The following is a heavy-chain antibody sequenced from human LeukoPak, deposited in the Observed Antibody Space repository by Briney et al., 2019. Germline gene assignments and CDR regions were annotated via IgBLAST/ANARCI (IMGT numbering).Heavy chain of an antibody. CDR2: INHSGST. V-gene: IGHV4-39*07. CDR3: ARERGRITMIVDRFDY. D-gene: IGHD3-22*01. J-gene: IGHJ4*02. CDR1: GGSISSSSYY. Sequence: SETLSLTCTVSGGSISSSSYYWSWIRQPPGKGLEWIGEINHSGSTNYNPSLKSRVTISVDTSKNQFSLKLSSVTAADTAVYYCARERGRITMIVDRFDYWGQGTLVTVSS.